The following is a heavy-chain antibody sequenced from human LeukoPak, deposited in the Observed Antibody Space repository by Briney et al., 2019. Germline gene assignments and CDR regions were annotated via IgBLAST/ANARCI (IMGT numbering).Heavy chain of an antibody. Sequence: GGTLRLSCAASGFTFTSYGMSWVRQAPGKGLEWVSVIYSGGSTYYADSVKGRFTVSRDNSKNTLYLQMNSLRAEDTAVYYCARDFFMDVWGKGTTVTISS. CDR1: GFTFTSYG. CDR2: IYSGGST. V-gene: IGHV3-66*01. CDR3: ARDFFMDV. J-gene: IGHJ6*03. D-gene: IGHD2/OR15-2a*01.